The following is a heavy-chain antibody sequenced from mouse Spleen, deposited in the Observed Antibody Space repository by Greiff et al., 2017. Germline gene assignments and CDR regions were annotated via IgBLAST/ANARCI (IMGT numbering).Heavy chain of an antibody. J-gene: IGHJ1*01. V-gene: IGHV1-82*01. Sequence: QVQLQQSGPELVKPGASVKISCKASGYAFSSSWMNWVKQRPGKGLEWIGRIYPGDGDTNYNGKFKGKATLTADKSSSTAYMQLSSLTSEDSAVYFCARRGFTVVATDWYFDVWGAGTTVTVSS. D-gene: IGHD1-1*01. CDR1: GYAFSSSW. CDR2: IYPGDGDT. CDR3: ARRGFTVVATDWYFDV.